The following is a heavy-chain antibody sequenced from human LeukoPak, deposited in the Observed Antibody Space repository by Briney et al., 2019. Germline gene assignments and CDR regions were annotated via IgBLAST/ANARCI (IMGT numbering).Heavy chain of an antibody. CDR1: GFTVSSYS. J-gene: IGHJ3*02. V-gene: IGHV3-21*01. D-gene: IGHD3-22*01. Sequence: GGSLRLSCAASGFTVSSYSMNWVRQAPGKGLEWVSSISSSSSYIYYADSVKGRFTISRDNAKNSLYLQMNSLRAEDTAVCYCARDRLHYYDSSGYYPDAFDIWGQGTMVTVSS. CDR3: ARDRLHYYDSSGYYPDAFDI. CDR2: ISSSSSYI.